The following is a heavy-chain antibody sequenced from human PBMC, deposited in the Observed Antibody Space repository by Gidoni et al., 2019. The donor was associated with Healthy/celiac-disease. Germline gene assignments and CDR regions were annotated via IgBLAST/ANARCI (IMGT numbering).Heavy chain of an antibody. J-gene: IGHJ4*02. V-gene: IGHV3-9*01. Sequence: EVQLVESGGGLVQPGRSLRLSCAASGFTFDDYAMHWVRQAPGKGLEWVSGISWNSGSIGYADSVKGRFTISRDNAKNSLYLQMNSLRAEDTALYYCAKARGSGGSWNYFDYWGQGTLVTVSS. CDR1: GFTFDDYA. D-gene: IGHD2-15*01. CDR3: AKARGSGGSWNYFDY. CDR2: ISWNSGSI.